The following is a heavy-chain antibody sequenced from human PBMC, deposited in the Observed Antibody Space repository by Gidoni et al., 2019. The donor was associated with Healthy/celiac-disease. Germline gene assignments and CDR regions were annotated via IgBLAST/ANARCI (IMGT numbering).Heavy chain of an antibody. CDR1: GYSISSGYY. D-gene: IGHD6-13*01. J-gene: IGHJ3*02. CDR3: ARSTLIRTGAAAGRMGAFDI. V-gene: IGHV4-38-2*01. CDR2: IDHSGST. Sequence: QVQLQESGPGLVKPSETLSLTCAVSGYSISSGYYWGWFRQPPGKGLEWIGSIDHSGSTYYNPSLKSRVTISVDTSKNQFSLKLSSVTAADTAVYYCARSTLIRTGAAAGRMGAFDIWGQGTMVTVSS.